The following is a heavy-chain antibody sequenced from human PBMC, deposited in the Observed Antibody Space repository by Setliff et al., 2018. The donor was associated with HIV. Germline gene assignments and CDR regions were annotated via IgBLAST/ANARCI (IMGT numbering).Heavy chain of an antibody. V-gene: IGHV2-70*11. D-gene: IGHD6-13*01. J-gene: IGHJ6*03. CDR3: ARIHSRADYYYMDV. Sequence: SGPTLVNPTQTLTLTCTFSGFSLSTSGMCVSWIRQPPGKALEWLARIDWDDDKYYSASLKTRLTISKDTSKNQVVLTMTNMDPVDTATYYCARIHSRADYYYMDVWGKGTTVTVSS. CDR1: GFSLSTSGMC. CDR2: IDWDDDK.